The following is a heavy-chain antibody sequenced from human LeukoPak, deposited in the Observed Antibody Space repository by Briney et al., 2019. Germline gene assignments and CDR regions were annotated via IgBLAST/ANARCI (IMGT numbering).Heavy chain of an antibody. Sequence: GGSLRLSCAVSGFIFDDYAMHWVRQAPGKGLEWVSAISGSGVSTYYADSVKGRFTISRDNSKNTLYLQMNSLRAEDTAVYYCAKGTVTTNYYYYYMDVWGKGTTVTVSS. D-gene: IGHD4-11*01. J-gene: IGHJ6*03. V-gene: IGHV3-23*01. CDR1: GFIFDDYA. CDR2: ISGSGVST. CDR3: AKGTVTTNYYYYYMDV.